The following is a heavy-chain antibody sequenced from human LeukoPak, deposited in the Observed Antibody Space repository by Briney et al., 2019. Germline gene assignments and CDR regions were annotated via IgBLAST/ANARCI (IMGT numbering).Heavy chain of an antibody. J-gene: IGHJ3*02. CDR3: ARGVVVVVAATRGIFEAFDI. D-gene: IGHD2-15*01. Sequence: SQTLSLTCTVSGGSISSGDYYWSWIRQPPGKGLEWIGYIYYSGSTYYNPSLKSRVTISVDTSKSQFSLKLSSLTAADTAVYYCARGVVVVVAATRGIFEAFDIWGQGTMVTVSS. CDR2: IYYSGST. CDR1: GGSISSGDYY. V-gene: IGHV4-30-4*01.